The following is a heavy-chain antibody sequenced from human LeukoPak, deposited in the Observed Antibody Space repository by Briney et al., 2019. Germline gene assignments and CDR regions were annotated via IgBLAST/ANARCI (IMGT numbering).Heavy chain of an antibody. V-gene: IGHV3-23*01. CDR3: AKASVWATGDFWSASYI. Sequence: GGSLRLSCAASGFPFSSYAMSWVRQAPGKGLEWVSAISGSGDSTYYADSVKGRFTISRDNSKNTLYLQMNSLRAEDTAIYYCAKASVWATGDFWSASYIWGQGTLVTVSS. D-gene: IGHD3-3*01. J-gene: IGHJ4*02. CDR1: GFPFSSYA. CDR2: ISGSGDST.